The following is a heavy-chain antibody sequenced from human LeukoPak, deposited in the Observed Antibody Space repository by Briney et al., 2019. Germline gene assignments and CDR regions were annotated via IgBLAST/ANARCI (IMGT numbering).Heavy chain of an antibody. CDR2: FDPEDGET. CDR3: ATKRSVLLWFGELLYRGAFDI. Sequence: ASVKVSCKVSEYTLTELSMHWVRQAPGKGLEWMGGFDPEDGETIYAQKFQGRVTMIEDTSTDTAYMELSSLRSEDTAVYYCATKRSVLLWFGELLYRGAFDIWGQGTMVTVSS. D-gene: IGHD3-10*01. CDR1: EYTLTELS. V-gene: IGHV1-24*01. J-gene: IGHJ3*02.